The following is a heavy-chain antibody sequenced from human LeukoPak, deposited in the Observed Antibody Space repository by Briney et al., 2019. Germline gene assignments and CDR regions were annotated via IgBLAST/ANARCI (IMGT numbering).Heavy chain of an antibody. J-gene: IGHJ5*02. Sequence: GASVKVSCKASGYTFTGYYMHWVRQVPGQGLEWMGWINPNSGGTNYAQKFQGRVTMTRDTSISTAYMELSRLRSDDTAVYYCARVGYSYGYRIRFDPWGQGTLVTVSS. CDR3: ARVGYSYGYRIRFDP. D-gene: IGHD5-18*01. CDR1: GYTFTGYY. CDR2: INPNSGGT. V-gene: IGHV1-2*02.